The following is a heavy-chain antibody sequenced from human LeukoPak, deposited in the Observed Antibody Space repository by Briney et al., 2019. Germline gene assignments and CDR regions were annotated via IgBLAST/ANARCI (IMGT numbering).Heavy chain of an antibody. CDR2: IYTSGST. V-gene: IGHV4-61*02. CDR3: ARGAITMVRGVIGRPNAFDI. Sequence: SETLSLTCTVSGGSISSGSYYWSWIRQPAGKGLEWIGRIYTSGSTNYNPSLKSRVTISVDTSKNQFSLKLSSVTAADTAVYYCARGAITMVRGVIGRPNAFDIWGQGTMVTVSS. J-gene: IGHJ3*02. D-gene: IGHD3-10*01. CDR1: GGSISSGSYY.